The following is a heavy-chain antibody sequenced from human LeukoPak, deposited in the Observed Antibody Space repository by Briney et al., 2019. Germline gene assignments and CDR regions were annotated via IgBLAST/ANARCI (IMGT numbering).Heavy chain of an antibody. D-gene: IGHD1-7*01. CDR1: GGSISSGGYY. Sequence: KPSQTLSLTCTVSGGSISSGGYYWSWIRQHPGKGLEWIGYIYYSGSTYYNPSLKSRVTISVDTSKNQFSLKPSSVTAADTAVYYCARFYGITGTTAWDYWGQGTLVTVSS. V-gene: IGHV4-31*03. CDR2: IYYSGST. J-gene: IGHJ4*02. CDR3: ARFYGITGTTAWDY.